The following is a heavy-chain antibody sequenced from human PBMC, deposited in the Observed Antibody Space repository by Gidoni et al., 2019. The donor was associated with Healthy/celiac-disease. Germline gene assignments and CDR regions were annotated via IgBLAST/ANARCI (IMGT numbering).Heavy chain of an antibody. D-gene: IGHD2-2*01. V-gene: IGHV3-7*03. Sequence: VANIKQDGSEKYYVDSVKGRFTISRDNAKNSLYLQMNSLRAEDTAVYYCAREVGYCSSTSCYEGWFDPWGQGTLVTVSS. CDR2: IKQDGSEK. J-gene: IGHJ5*02. CDR3: AREVGYCSSTSCYEGWFDP.